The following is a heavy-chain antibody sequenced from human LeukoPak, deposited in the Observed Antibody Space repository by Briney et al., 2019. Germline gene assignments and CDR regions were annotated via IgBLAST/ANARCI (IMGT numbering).Heavy chain of an antibody. V-gene: IGHV3-7*01. CDR2: IKQDGSEK. Sequence: GGSLRLSCAASGFTFSSYWMTWVRQAPGKGLEWVANIKQDGSEKYYVDSVKGRFTISRDTAKTSLYLQMNSLRAEDTAVYYCARGPNYCSSTSCYATGFDYWGQGTLVTVSS. CDR1: GFTFSSYW. D-gene: IGHD2-2*01. J-gene: IGHJ4*02. CDR3: ARGPNYCSSTSCYATGFDY.